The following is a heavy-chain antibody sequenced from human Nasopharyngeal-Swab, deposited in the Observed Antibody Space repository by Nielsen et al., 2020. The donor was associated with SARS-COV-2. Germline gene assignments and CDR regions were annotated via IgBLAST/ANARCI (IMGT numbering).Heavy chain of an antibody. V-gene: IGHV3-30*04. J-gene: IGHJ4*02. CDR2: ISYDGSNK. D-gene: IGHD1-26*01. CDR1: GFTFSSYA. Sequence: GGSLRLSCAASGFTFSSYAMHWVRQAPGKGLEWVAVISYDGSNKYYADSVKGRFTISRDNSKNTLYLQMNGLRAEDTAVYYCAREWVGATPYFDYWGQGTLVTVSP. CDR3: AREWVGATPYFDY.